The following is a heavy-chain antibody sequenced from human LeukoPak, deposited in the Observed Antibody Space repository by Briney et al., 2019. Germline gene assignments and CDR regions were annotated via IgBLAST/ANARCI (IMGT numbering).Heavy chain of an antibody. Sequence: SETLSLTCAVYGGSFSGYYWSWIRQPPGKGLEWIGEINHSGSTNYNPSLKSRVTISVDASKNQFSLKLSSVTAADTAVYYCGRVLRRVYSYGYPAFDYWVQVTMFNDTS. CDR3: GRVLRRVYSYGYPAFDY. V-gene: IGHV4-34*01. J-gene: IGHJ4*02. D-gene: IGHD5-18*01. CDR1: GGSFSGYY. CDR2: INHSGST.